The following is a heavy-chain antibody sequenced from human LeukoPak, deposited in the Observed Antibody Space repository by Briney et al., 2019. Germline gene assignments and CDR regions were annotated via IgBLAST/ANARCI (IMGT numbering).Heavy chain of an antibody. Sequence: GGSLSLSCAASGFTFGSYWMSWVRQAPGKGLEWVANIKQDGSEKYYVDSVKGRFTISRDNAKNSLYLQMNTLRAEDMALYYCTKDRLYSSSSGGAFDIWGQGTMVTVSS. CDR2: IKQDGSEK. J-gene: IGHJ3*02. CDR3: TKDRLYSSSSGGAFDI. V-gene: IGHV3-7*03. CDR1: GFTFGSYW. D-gene: IGHD6-6*01.